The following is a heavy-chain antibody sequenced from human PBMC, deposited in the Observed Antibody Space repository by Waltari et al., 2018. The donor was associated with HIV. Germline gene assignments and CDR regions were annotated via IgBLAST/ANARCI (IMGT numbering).Heavy chain of an antibody. J-gene: IGHJ4*02. V-gene: IGHV1-2*02. Sequence: VQLVQSGAEVKKPGASVKISCKTSGYTFTNFFLPWVRQAPGGGLEWMGSIAPDSPATLPAHVLQDRLIMTGDTTTGTAYLELTSLTPNDTGFYFCARGPIVGSYANYWGQGTLVTVSS. D-gene: IGHD3-10*01. CDR1: GYTFTNFF. CDR3: ARGPIVGSYANY. CDR2: IAPDSPAT.